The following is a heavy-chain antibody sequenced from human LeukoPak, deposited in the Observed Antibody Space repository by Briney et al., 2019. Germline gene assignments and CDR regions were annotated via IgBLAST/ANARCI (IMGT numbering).Heavy chain of an antibody. D-gene: IGHD3-9*01. J-gene: IGHJ3*02. V-gene: IGHV1-2*02. Sequence: GASVKVSCKASGYTFTGYYMHWVRQAPGQGLEWMGWINPNSGGTNYAQKFQGRVTMTRGTSTSTAYMELSRLRSDDTAVYYCARDRNHYDILTGYYMAFDIWGQGTMVTVSS. CDR3: ARDRNHYDILTGYYMAFDI. CDR2: INPNSGGT. CDR1: GYTFTGYY.